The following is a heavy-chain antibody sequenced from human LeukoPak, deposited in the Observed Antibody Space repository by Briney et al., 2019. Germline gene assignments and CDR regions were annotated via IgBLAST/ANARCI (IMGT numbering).Heavy chain of an antibody. CDR1: GFTFSSYE. Sequence: GGSLRLSCAASGFTFSSYEMNWVRQAPGKGLEWVSYISSSGSTIYYADSVKGRFTISRDNAKNSLYLQMNSLRAEDTAVYYCASSGYYYGFDYWGQGTLVTVSS. V-gene: IGHV3-48*03. CDR3: ASSGYYYGFDY. D-gene: IGHD3-22*01. J-gene: IGHJ4*02. CDR2: ISSSGSTI.